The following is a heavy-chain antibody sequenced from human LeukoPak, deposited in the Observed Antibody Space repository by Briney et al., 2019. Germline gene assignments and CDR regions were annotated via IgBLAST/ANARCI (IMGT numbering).Heavy chain of an antibody. Sequence: PGGSLRLSCAASGFTFSSYWMHWVRQGPGMGLVWVSRIKSDGSSTSYADSVKGRFTISRDNAKNSLFLQMNSLTADDTAVYYCARERTTIVSGTTIGAYWGQGTLVTVSS. CDR3: ARERTTIVSGTTIGAY. CDR2: IKSDGSST. V-gene: IGHV3-74*01. J-gene: IGHJ4*02. D-gene: IGHD2/OR15-2a*01. CDR1: GFTFSSYW.